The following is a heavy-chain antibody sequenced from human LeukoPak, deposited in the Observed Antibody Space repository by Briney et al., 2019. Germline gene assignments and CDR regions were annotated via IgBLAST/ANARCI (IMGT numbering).Heavy chain of an antibody. Sequence: GGSLRLSCAASGFTFSSYGMSWVRQAPGKGLEWVSAISGSGGSTYYADSVKGRFTISRDNSKNTLYLQMNSLRAEDTAVYYCAKVIGYYYDSSGYYYEAHDAFDIWGQGTMVTVSS. CDR3: AKVIGYYYDSSGYYYEAHDAFDI. V-gene: IGHV3-23*01. D-gene: IGHD3-22*01. CDR1: GFTFSSYG. J-gene: IGHJ3*02. CDR2: ISGSGGST.